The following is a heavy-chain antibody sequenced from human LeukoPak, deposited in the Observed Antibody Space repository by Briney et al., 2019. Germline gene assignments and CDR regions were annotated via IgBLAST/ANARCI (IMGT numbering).Heavy chain of an antibody. V-gene: IGHV3-21*01. CDR2: ISTDSDYI. CDR3: VRASYSSTWYLDS. CDR1: GFTLSRYS. Sequence: PGGSLRLSCEVYGFTLSRYSMNWARQAPGKGLEWVSAISTDSDYIYYGDSVKGRFTVSRDNAKNSLYLQMNSLRAEDTALHYCVRASYSSTWYLDSWGQGALVIVSS. D-gene: IGHD6-13*01. J-gene: IGHJ4*02.